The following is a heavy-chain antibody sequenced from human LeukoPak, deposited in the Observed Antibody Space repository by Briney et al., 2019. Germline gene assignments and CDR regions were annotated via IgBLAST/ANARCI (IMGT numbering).Heavy chain of an antibody. CDR1: GGSFSGYC. Sequence: SETLSLTCRVYGGSFSGYCWSWIRQPPGKGLEWIGEINHSGSTNYNPSLKSRVTISVDPSKNQFSLRVSSVTAADTAVYYCARVRDGYNSVVPEYSGEGPLVTVSS. J-gene: IGHJ4*02. CDR3: ARVRDGYNSVVPEY. CDR2: INHSGST. V-gene: IGHV4-34*01. D-gene: IGHD5-24*01.